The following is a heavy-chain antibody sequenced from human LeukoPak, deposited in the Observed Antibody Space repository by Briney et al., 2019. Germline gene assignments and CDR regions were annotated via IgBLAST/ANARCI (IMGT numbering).Heavy chain of an antibody. CDR2: ISEDGINK. CDR3: AKDRETTASGTFDY. D-gene: IGHD6-13*01. Sequence: PGGSLRLSCAASGFTFSNYGMHCVRQAPGKGMEWWAGISEDGINKYYADSVKARCTISRDNSNNTLFLQMNNLRADDTAVYYCAKDRETTASGTFDYWGQGALVTVSS. V-gene: IGHV3-30*18. CDR1: GFTFSNYG. J-gene: IGHJ4*02.